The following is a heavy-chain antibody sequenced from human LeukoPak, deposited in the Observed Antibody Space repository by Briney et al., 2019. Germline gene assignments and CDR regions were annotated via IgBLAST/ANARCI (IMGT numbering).Heavy chain of an antibody. CDR1: GGTFSSYA. Sequence: ASVKVSCKASGGTFSSYAISWVRQAPGQGLEWMGRIIPIFGIANYAQKFQGRVTITADKSTSTAYMELSSLRSEDTAVHYCARDGAGKVAVAGTLDYWGQGTLVTVSS. CDR3: ARDGAGKVAVAGTLDY. V-gene: IGHV1-69*04. CDR2: IIPIFGIA. D-gene: IGHD6-19*01. J-gene: IGHJ4*02.